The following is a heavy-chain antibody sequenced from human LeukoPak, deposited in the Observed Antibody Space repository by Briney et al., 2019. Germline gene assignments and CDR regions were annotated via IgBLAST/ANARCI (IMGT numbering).Heavy chain of an antibody. J-gene: IGHJ4*02. CDR3: ANPHDSSGYYYAPFDY. CDR2: ISYDGSNK. Sequence: GGSLRLSCAASGFTFSSYAMHWVRQAPGKGLEWVAVISYDGSNKYYADSVKGRFTISRDNSKNTLYLQMNSLRAEDTAVYYCANPHDSSGYYYAPFDYWGQGTLVTVSS. D-gene: IGHD3-22*01. V-gene: IGHV3-30-3*01. CDR1: GFTFSSYA.